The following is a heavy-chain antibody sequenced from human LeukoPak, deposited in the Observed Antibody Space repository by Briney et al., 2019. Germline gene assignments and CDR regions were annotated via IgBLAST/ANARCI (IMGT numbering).Heavy chain of an antibody. CDR1: GGSISSYY. J-gene: IGHJ3*02. CDR2: VYYSGNT. D-gene: IGHD4-17*01. CDR3: PREYGFMTTVFHAFDI. Sequence: SETLSLTCTVSGGSISSYYWGWIRQPPGKGLEWIGSVYYSGNTYYNSSLKGRVTISVDTSKNQLSLKRSSVTAAVTAIYYCPREYGFMTTVFHAFDIWGQGTMVTVSS. V-gene: IGHV4-39*07.